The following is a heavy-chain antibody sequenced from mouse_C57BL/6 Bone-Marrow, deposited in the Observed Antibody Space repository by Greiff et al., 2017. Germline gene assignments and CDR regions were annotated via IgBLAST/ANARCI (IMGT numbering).Heavy chain of an antibody. J-gene: IGHJ2*01. CDR1: GYTFTSYN. D-gene: IGHD3-2*02. Sequence: SGAELVRPGASVKMSCKASGYTFTSYNMHWVKQTPRQGLEWIGAIYPGNGDTSYNQKFKGKATLTVDKSSSTAYMQLSSLTSEDSAVYFCARGAAQATSLYYFDYWGQGTTLTVSS. V-gene: IGHV1-12*01. CDR3: ARGAAQATSLYYFDY. CDR2: IYPGNGDT.